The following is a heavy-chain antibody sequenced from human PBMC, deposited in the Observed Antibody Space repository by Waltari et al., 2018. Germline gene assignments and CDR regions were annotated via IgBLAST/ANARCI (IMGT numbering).Heavy chain of an antibody. CDR2: ISSSGSTI. CDR1: GFTFSSYE. CDR3: ARRSPYDDAFDI. Sequence: EVQLVESGGGLVQPGGSLRLSCAASGFTFSSYEMNWVRQAPGKGLEWVSYISSSGSTIYYADSVKGRFTISRDNAKNSLYLQMNSLRAEDTAGYYCARRSPYDDAFDIWGQGTMVTVSS. D-gene: IGHD5-12*01. V-gene: IGHV3-48*03. J-gene: IGHJ3*02.